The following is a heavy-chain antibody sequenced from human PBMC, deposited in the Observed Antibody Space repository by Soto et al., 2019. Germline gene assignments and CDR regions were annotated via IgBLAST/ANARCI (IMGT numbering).Heavy chain of an antibody. CDR2: INHSGST. Sequence: SEPLSLTCAVSGGSFSGYYWSWIRQPPGKGLEWIGEINHSGSTNYNPSLKSRVTISVDTSKNQFSLKLSSVTAADTAVYYCARGGGYYYYYYGMEVWGQGTTVTV. CDR1: GGSFSGYY. V-gene: IGHV4-34*01. CDR3: ARGGGYYYYYYGMEV. D-gene: IGHD3-16*01. J-gene: IGHJ6*02.